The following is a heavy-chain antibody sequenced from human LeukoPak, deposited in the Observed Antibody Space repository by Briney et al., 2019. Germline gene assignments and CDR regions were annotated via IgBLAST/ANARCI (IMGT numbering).Heavy chain of an antibody. CDR2: IYPGESDT. Sequence: GESLKISCKGSGYNFTRYWIGWVRQMPGKGLEWMGIIYPGESDTRYSPSFQGQVTISADKSISTAYLQWSSLKASDSGMYYCAITYSSGWYWGQGTLVIVSS. J-gene: IGHJ4*02. D-gene: IGHD6-19*01. CDR1: GYNFTRYW. CDR3: AITYSSGWY. V-gene: IGHV5-51*01.